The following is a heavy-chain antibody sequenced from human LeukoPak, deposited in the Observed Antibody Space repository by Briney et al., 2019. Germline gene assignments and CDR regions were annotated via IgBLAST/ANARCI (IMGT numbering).Heavy chain of an antibody. J-gene: IGHJ4*02. CDR1: GYTFTSYY. CDR3: ASGDIKIAVAGTVLGY. Sequence: ASVKVSCKASGYTFTSYYMHWVRQAPGQGLEWMGIINPSGGSTSYAQKFRGRVTMTRDTSTSTVYMELSSLRSEDTAVYYCASGDIKIAVAGTVLGYWGQGTLVTVSS. V-gene: IGHV1-46*01. CDR2: INPSGGST. D-gene: IGHD6-19*01.